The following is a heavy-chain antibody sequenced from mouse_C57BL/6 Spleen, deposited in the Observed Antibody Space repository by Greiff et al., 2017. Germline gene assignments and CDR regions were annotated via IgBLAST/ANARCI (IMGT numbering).Heavy chain of an antibody. CDR1: GYSITSGYF. CDR3: ARGLSEDYAMDY. CDR2: ISYDGSN. Sequence: EVKLQESGPGFVKPSQSLSLTCSVTGYSITSGYFWNWLRQLPGNKLEWTGYISYDGSNNYHPSLKNRISSARDTSKNQFFLKFNSVTTEDTATYYCARGLSEDYAMDYWGQGTSVTVSS. D-gene: IGHD1-3*01. V-gene: IGHV3-6*01. J-gene: IGHJ4*01.